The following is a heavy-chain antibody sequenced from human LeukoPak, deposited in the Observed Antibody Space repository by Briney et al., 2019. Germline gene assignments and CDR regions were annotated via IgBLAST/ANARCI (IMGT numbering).Heavy chain of an antibody. CDR1: GGSISSGGYY. V-gene: IGHV4-31*03. J-gene: IGHJ4*02. CDR2: IYYSGST. Sequence: SETLSPTCTVSGGSISSGGYYWSWIRQHPGKGLEWIGYIYYSGSTYYNPSLKSRVTISVDTSKNQFSLKLSSVTAADTAVYYCARGLGELPDYWGQGTLVTVSS. D-gene: IGHD1-26*01. CDR3: ARGLGELPDY.